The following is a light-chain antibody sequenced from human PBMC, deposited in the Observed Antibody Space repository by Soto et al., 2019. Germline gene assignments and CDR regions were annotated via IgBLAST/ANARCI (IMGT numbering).Light chain of an antibody. CDR1: QSVSSN. V-gene: IGKV3-15*01. CDR2: GAS. J-gene: IGKJ2*03. Sequence: EIAMTQSPATLSVSPGERATLSCSASQSVSSNLAWYQQKPGQTPRLLIYGASTRATGIPARCSGSGSRKEFTHSISSLQSEDFAVYYCQQYNNWAPMYSFGHRTKLEIK. CDR3: QQYNNWAPMYS.